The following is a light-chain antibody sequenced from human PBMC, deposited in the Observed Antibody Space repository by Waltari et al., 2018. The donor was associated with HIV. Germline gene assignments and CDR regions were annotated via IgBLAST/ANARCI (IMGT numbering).Light chain of an antibody. CDR3: SSYAGTRYV. V-gene: IGLV2-8*01. J-gene: IGLJ1*01. CDR2: EVN. Sequence: QSALTQPPSASGSPGQSVTISCTGTSSDVAGYNYVSWYQQHPGQAPKLIIYEVNNRPSGFPDRFSGSKSGNTASLTVSGLQAEDEADYYCSSYAGTRYVFGTGTKVTVL. CDR1: SSDVAGYNY.